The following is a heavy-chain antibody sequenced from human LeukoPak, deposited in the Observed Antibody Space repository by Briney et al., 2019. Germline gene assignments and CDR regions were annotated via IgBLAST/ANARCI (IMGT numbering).Heavy chain of an antibody. V-gene: IGHV3-53*01. J-gene: IGHJ4*02. CDR2: IYDGGST. Sequence: GGSLRLSCAASGFTVNSNYMSWVRQAPGKGLEWVSVIYDGGSTYYADSAKGRFTISSDNTKNTQFIQMNSLRAEDTAVYYCASDQSGSYYDIRFDYWGQGTLVTVSS. D-gene: IGHD1-26*01. CDR1: GFTVNSNY. CDR3: ASDQSGSYYDIRFDY.